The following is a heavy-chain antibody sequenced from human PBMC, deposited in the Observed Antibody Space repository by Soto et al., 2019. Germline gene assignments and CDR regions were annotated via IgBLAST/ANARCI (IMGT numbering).Heavy chain of an antibody. V-gene: IGHV3-23*01. D-gene: IGHD6-25*01. J-gene: IGHJ4*02. CDR2: ISGSGGST. CDR3: AKRPGLAHFDY. CDR1: GFTFSSHA. Sequence: GGSLRLSCAASGFTFSSHAMNWVRRAPGRGLEWVSTISGSGGSTYYADSVKGRFTISRDNSKNTLYLQMNSLRAEDTAVYYCAKRPGLAHFDYWGQGTLVTVSS.